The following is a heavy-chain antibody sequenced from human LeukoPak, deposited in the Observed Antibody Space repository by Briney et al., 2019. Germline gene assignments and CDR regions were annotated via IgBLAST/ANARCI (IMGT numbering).Heavy chain of an antibody. V-gene: IGHV1-24*01. CDR3: ARGSSYYGSGSYYRLYYMDV. Sequence: ASVKVSCKVSGYTVTELSMHWVRQSPGKGLEWMGGFHPEDGETIYAQKFQGRVTMTRNTSISTAYMELSSLRSEDTAVYYCARGSSYYGSGSYYRLYYMDVWGKGTTVTISS. J-gene: IGHJ6*03. D-gene: IGHD3-10*01. CDR2: FHPEDGET. CDR1: GYTVTELS.